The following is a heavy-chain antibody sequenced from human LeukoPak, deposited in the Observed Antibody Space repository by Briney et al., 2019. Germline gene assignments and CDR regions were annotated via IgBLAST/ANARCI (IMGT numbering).Heavy chain of an antibody. CDR3: ASLDTAHPSGVH. J-gene: IGHJ4*02. CDR2: MKRDGGEK. D-gene: IGHD5-18*01. Sequence: GGSLRLSCAASTFTFTPGWMSWVRQAPGKGLEWAAMMKRDGGEKHYVDSVRGRFTISRDNAKNSLYLQMDSLRDEDTAVYYCASLDTAHPSGVHWGQGTLVTVSS. CDR1: TFTFTPGW. V-gene: IGHV3-7*01.